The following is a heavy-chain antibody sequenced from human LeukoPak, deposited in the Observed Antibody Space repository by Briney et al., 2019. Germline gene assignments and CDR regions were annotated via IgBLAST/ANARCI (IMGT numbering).Heavy chain of an antibody. J-gene: IGHJ4*02. CDR1: GFTFSSYA. CDR2: ISGSGGST. CDR3: AKSLRVLRYFDSPLPGVY. D-gene: IGHD3-9*01. V-gene: IGHV3-23*01. Sequence: PGGSLRLSCAASGFTFSSYAMSWVRQAPGKGLEWVSAISGSGGSTYYADSVKGRFTISRDNSKNTLYLQMNSLRAEDTAVYYCAKSLRVLRYFDSPLPGVYWGQGTLVTVSS.